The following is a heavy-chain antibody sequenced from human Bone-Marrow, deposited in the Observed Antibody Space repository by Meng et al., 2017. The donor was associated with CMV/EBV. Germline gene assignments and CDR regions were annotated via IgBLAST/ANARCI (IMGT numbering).Heavy chain of an antibody. CDR2: ISGSGGST. Sequence: FRRYAMGWRRQAPGKRLEWVSSISGSGGSTYYADSVKGRFTISRDNSKNTLYLQMNSLRAEDTAVYYCAKDGAGTIFGVVIGNWFDPWGQGTLVTVSS. CDR1: FRRYA. J-gene: IGHJ5*02. D-gene: IGHD3-3*01. CDR3: AKDGAGTIFGVVIGNWFDP. V-gene: IGHV3-23*01.